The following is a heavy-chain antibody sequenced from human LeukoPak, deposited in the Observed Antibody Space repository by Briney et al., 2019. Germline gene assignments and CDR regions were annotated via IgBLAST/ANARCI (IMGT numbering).Heavy chain of an antibody. CDR2: IYYSGST. J-gene: IGHJ4*02. Sequence: SETLSLTCTVSGGSISSYYWSWIRQPPGKGLEWIGYIYYSGSTNYNPSLKSRVTISVDTSKNQFSLKLSSVTAADTAMYYCARVALYDTSAHNYFDYWGQGTLVTVSS. D-gene: IGHD3-22*01. CDR1: GGSISSYY. CDR3: ARVALYDTSAHNYFDY. V-gene: IGHV4-59*01.